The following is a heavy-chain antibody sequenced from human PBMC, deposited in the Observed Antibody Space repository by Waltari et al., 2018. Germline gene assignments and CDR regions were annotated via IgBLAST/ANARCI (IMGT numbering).Heavy chain of an antibody. Sequence: QLQLQESGPGLVKPSETLSLTCTVSGGSISSSSYYWGWIRQHPGKGLEWIGSIYYSGSTYYNPSLKSRVTISVDTSKNQFSLKLSSVTAADTAVYYCARHALIVVVPAAIYWFDPWGQGTLVTVSS. D-gene: IGHD2-2*01. V-gene: IGHV4-39*01. CDR2: IYYSGST. CDR3: ARHALIVVVPAAIYWFDP. J-gene: IGHJ5*02. CDR1: GGSISSSSYY.